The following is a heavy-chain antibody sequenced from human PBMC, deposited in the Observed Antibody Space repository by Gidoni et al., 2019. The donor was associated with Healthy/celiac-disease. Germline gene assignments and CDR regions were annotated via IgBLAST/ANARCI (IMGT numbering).Heavy chain of an antibody. J-gene: IGHJ4*02. CDR2: IKSKTDGGTT. V-gene: IGHV3-15*01. CDR3: TLGGSGSYDFDY. D-gene: IGHD3-10*01. Sequence: EVQLVASGGGLVKPGGSLRLTCAASGFTFSNAWMSWVRQAPGKGLEWVGRIKSKTDGGTTDYAAPVKGRFTISRDDSKNTLYLQMNSLKTEDTAVYYCTLGGSGSYDFDYWGQGTLVTVSS. CDR1: GFTFSNAW.